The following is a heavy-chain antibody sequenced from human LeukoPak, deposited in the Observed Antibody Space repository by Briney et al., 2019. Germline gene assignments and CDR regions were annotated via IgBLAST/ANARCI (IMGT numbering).Heavy chain of an antibody. J-gene: IGHJ1*01. Sequence: GASVKVSCKASRYTFTSYYMHWVRQAPGQGLEWMGIINPSGGSTSYAQKFQGRITMTRDTSTSTVYMELSSLRSEDTAVYYCARDFHDSSGPPRNFQHWGQGTLVTVSS. V-gene: IGHV1-46*01. CDR3: ARDFHDSSGPPRNFQH. D-gene: IGHD3-22*01. CDR2: INPSGGST. CDR1: RYTFTSYY.